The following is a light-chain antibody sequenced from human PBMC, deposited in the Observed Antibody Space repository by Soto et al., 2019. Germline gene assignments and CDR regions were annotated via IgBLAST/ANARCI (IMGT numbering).Light chain of an antibody. CDR3: GTWDSSLSAGV. J-gene: IGLJ2*01. V-gene: IGLV1-51*01. CDR2: DNN. Sequence: QSVLTQPPSVSAAPGQKVTISCSGSSSNIGKNYVSWYQQLPGTAPKLLIYDNNKRPSGIPDRFSGSKSGTSATLGITGLQTGDEADYYCGTWDSSLSAGVFGGGNKVTVL. CDR1: SSNIGKNY.